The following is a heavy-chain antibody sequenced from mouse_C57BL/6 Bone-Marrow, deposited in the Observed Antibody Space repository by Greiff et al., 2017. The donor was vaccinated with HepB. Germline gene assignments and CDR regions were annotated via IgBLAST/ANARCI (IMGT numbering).Heavy chain of an antibody. CDR2: IYPGDGDT. V-gene: IGHV1-82*01. CDR3: LLYYDYGGYFDY. J-gene: IGHJ2*01. CDR1: GYAFSSSW. Sequence: VQLQQSGPELVKPGASVKISCKASGYAFSSSWMNWVKQRPGKGLEWIGRIYPGDGDTNYNGKLKGKATLTADKSSSTAYMQLSSLTSEDSAVYFCLLYYDYGGYFDYWGQGTTLTVSS. D-gene: IGHD2-4*01.